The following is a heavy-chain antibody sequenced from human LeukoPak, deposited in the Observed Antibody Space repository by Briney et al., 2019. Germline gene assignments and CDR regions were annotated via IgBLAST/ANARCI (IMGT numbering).Heavy chain of an antibody. D-gene: IGHD1-26*01. J-gene: IGHJ4*02. CDR2: INTDGSTT. V-gene: IGHV3-74*01. CDR1: GFTFSSYS. CDR3: VRGYSGSYRSDY. Sequence: GGSLRLSCAASGFTFSSYSMNWVRQAPGKGLVWVSRINTDGSTTSYADSVKGRFTISRDNAKNTLYLQMNSLRVEDTAVYYCVRGYSGSYRSDYWGQGTLVTVSS.